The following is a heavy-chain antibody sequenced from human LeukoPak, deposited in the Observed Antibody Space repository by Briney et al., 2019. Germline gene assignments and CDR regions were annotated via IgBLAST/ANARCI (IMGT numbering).Heavy chain of an antibody. J-gene: IGHJ3*02. V-gene: IGHV4-59*01. D-gene: IGHD1-1*01. CDR3: ARDESGTSAFDI. Sequence: SETLSLTCTVSGGSINSYYWSWIRQPPGKGLEWIGYIYYSGSTNYNPSLKSRVTISVDTSKSQFSLKLSSVTAADTAVYYCARDESGTSAFDIWGQGTMVTVSS. CDR1: GGSINSYY. CDR2: IYYSGST.